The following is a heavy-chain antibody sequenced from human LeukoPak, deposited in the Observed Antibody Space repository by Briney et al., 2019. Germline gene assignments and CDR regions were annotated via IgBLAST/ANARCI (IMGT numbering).Heavy chain of an antibody. J-gene: IGHJ4*02. D-gene: IGHD5-12*01. CDR1: GGSISGYY. CDR3: ARARGGYDWDF. CDR2: IYYSGST. Sequence: PSETLSLTCTVSGGSISGYYWSWIRQPPGKGLEWIGYIYYSGSTYYNPSLKSRLTISVETSKNQFSLKLSSVTAADTAVYYCARARGGYDWDFWGQGTLVTVSS. V-gene: IGHV4-30-4*01.